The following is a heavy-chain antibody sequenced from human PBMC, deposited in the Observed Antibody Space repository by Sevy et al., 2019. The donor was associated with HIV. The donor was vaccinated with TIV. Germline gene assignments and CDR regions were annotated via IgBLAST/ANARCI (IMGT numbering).Heavy chain of an antibody. CDR2: IRPGTGAT. J-gene: IGHJ4*02. CDR1: GYTFTAHY. CDR3: ARVSRALLDY. Sequence: ASVKVSCKTSGYTFTAHYMHWVRQAPGQGLEWMGWIRPGTGATNSTQQFQGRVTMTTDTSTGTAYMELSSLRSDDTAVYYCARVSRALLDYWGQGTLVTVSS. V-gene: IGHV1-2*02.